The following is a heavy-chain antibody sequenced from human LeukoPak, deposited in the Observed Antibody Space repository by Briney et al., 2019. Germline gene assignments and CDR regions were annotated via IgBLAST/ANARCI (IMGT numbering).Heavy chain of an antibody. D-gene: IGHD2-8*01. CDR1: GYSFTSYW. Sequence: GESPKISCKGSGYSFTSYWIGWVRQMPGKGLEWMGIIYPGDSDTRYSPSFQGQVTISADKSISTAYLQWSSLKASDTAMYYCARQSVSCTNGVCYYFDYWGQGTLVTVSS. CDR2: IYPGDSDT. V-gene: IGHV5-51*01. CDR3: ARQSVSCTNGVCYYFDY. J-gene: IGHJ4*02.